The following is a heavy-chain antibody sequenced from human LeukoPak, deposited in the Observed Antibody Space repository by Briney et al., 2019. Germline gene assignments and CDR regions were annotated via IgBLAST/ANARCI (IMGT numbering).Heavy chain of an antibody. D-gene: IGHD1-26*01. J-gene: IGHJ4*02. CDR2: IKSKTDGGTT. CDR3: TTAWYSGSSYFDY. Sequence: KSGGSLRLSCAASGFTFDKAWMNWGRQAPGKGLEWVGRIKSKTDGGTTDYAAPVKGRFTISRDDSKNTLYLQMNSLKTEDTAVYYCTTAWYSGSSYFDYWGQGTLVTVSS. V-gene: IGHV3-15*01. CDR1: GFTFDKAW.